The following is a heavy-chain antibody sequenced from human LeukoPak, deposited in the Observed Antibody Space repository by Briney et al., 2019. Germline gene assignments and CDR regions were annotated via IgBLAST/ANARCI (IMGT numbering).Heavy chain of an antibody. D-gene: IGHD1-26*01. CDR2: ISYDGSNK. Sequence: ARSLSLTCAASGFTFSSYSMNWVRQAPGKGLEWVAVISYDGSNKYYADSVKGRFTIYRDNSKNTLYLQMNSLRAEDTAVYYCARGNPRIGESLDYWGGGTGDSVPS. J-gene: IGHJ4*02. CDR1: GFTFSSYS. V-gene: IGHV3-30-3*01. CDR3: ARGNPRIGESLDY.